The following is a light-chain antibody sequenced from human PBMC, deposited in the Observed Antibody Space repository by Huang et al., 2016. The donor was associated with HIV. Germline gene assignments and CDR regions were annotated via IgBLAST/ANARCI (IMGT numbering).Light chain of an antibody. CDR3: HHYSNWPPTWT. J-gene: IGKJ1*01. CDR2: GAS. CDR1: QSVAKH. Sequence: EIVMTQSPATVSVSPGERATLSCRASQSVAKHFAWYQQKPGQAPRLLIYGASTSATVIPARFRGSGSGTEFTLTISSLQSEDFAVYYCHHYSNWPPTWTFGQGTKVEIK. V-gene: IGKV3-15*01.